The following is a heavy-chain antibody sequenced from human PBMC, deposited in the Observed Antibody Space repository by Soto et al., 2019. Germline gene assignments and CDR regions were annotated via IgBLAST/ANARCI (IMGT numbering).Heavy chain of an antibody. J-gene: IGHJ6*02. V-gene: IGHV3-30*18. CDR3: AKDLGSGKPYYYYAMDV. Sequence: QGQLVESGGGVVQPGTSLRLSCEASGFIFSRYGMHWVRQAPGKGLAWVAVISYDGSNKYYAESVKGRFIISRDKSENTLYLQMNSLRAEDTAVYYCAKDLGSGKPYYYYAMDVWGQGTTVTVSS. CDR2: ISYDGSNK. D-gene: IGHD3-10*01. CDR1: GFIFSRYG.